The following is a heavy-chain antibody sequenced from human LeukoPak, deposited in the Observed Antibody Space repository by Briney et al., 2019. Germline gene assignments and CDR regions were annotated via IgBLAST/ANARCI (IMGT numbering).Heavy chain of an antibody. CDR1: GYTFTSYA. Sequence: VASVKVSCKASGYTFTSYAMNWVRQAPGQRLEWMGWINAGNGNTKYSQEFQGRVTITRDTSASTAYMELSSLRSEDMAVYYCARGSLEAPFDYWGQGTLVTVSS. J-gene: IGHJ4*02. CDR2: INAGNGNT. V-gene: IGHV1-3*03. CDR3: ARGSLEAPFDY.